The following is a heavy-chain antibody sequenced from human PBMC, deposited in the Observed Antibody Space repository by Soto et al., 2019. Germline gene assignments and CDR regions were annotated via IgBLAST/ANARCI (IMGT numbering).Heavy chain of an antibody. J-gene: IGHJ3*02. Sequence: EVQLVESGGCLVQPGGSLRLSCAASGFTFSSYSMNWVRQAPGKGLEWVSYISSSSSPIYYADSVKGRFTISRDNAKNSLYLQMNSMRAEDTAVYYCARDLGYIWGSSRDPDAFDIWGQGTMVTVSS. CDR2: ISSSSSPI. D-gene: IGHD3-16*02. CDR1: GFTFSSYS. CDR3: ARDLGYIWGSSRDPDAFDI. V-gene: IGHV3-48*01.